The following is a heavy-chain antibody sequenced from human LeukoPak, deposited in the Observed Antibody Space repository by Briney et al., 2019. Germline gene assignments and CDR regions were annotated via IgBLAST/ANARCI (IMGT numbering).Heavy chain of an antibody. CDR2: ISSSSNYI. CDR1: GFTFSSYS. J-gene: IGHJ6*02. CDR3: ARPYYYGSGSLRGMDV. V-gene: IGHV3-21*01. Sequence: GGSLRLSCAASGFTFSSYSMNWVRQAPGKGLEWVSSISSSSNYIYYADSVKGRFTLSRDNAKNSLYLQMNSLRAEDTAVYYCARPYYYGSGSLRGMDVWGQGTTVTVSS. D-gene: IGHD3-10*01.